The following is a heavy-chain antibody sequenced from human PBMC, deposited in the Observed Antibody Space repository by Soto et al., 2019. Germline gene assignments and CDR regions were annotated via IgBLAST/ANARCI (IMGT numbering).Heavy chain of an antibody. CDR3: AKGHIVVVVAAIDD. J-gene: IGHJ4*02. CDR2: ISGSGGST. D-gene: IGHD2-15*01. CDR1: GFTFSSYA. V-gene: IGHV3-23*01. Sequence: GGSLRLSCAASGFTFSSYAMSWVRQAPGKGLEWVSAISGSGGSTYYADSVKGRFTISRDNSKNTLYLQMNSLRAEDTAVYYCAKGHIVVVVAAIDDWGQGTRVTVAS.